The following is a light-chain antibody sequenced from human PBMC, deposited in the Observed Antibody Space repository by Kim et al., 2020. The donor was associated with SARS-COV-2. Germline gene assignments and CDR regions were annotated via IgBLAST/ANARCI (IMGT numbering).Light chain of an antibody. Sequence: SASVGDRVTITCRASHDISSWLAWYQQTPGKAPKLLVYEASTLETGVPSRFSASGSGTEFTLTISSLHPDDFATYYCQQYNVYPWTFGQGTKLEI. V-gene: IGKV1-5*03. CDR2: EAS. CDR3: QQYNVYPWT. CDR1: HDISSW. J-gene: IGKJ1*01.